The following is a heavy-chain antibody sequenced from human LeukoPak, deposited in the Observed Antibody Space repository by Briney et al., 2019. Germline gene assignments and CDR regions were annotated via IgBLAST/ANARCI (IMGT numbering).Heavy chain of an antibody. CDR3: ARGFGSGTIDY. CDR1: GFIFSSNW. V-gene: IGHV3-21*01. J-gene: IGHJ4*02. Sequence: GGSLRLSCAASGFIFSSNWMHWVRQAPGKGLEWVSSISSSSSYIYYADSVKGRFTISRDNAKNSLYLQMNSLRAEDTAVYYCARGFGSGTIDYWGQGTLVTVSS. CDR2: ISSSSSYI. D-gene: IGHD1-26*01.